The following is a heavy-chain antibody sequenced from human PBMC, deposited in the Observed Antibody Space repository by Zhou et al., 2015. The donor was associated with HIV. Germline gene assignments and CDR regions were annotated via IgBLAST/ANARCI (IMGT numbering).Heavy chain of an antibody. V-gene: IGHV1-69*01. CDR2: IIPIFGTA. D-gene: IGHD5-12*01. Sequence: QVQLVQSGAEVKKPGSSVKASCKASGGTFSSYAISWVRQAPGQGLEWMGGIIPIFGTANYAQKFQGRVTITADESTSTAYMELSSLRSEDTAVYYCARVDPYEISRHAVGWFDPWGQGTLVTVSS. CDR1: GGTFSSYA. CDR3: ARVDPYEISRHAVGWFDP. J-gene: IGHJ5*02.